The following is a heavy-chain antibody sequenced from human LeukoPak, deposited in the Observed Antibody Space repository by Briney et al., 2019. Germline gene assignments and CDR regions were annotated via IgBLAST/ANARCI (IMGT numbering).Heavy chain of an antibody. D-gene: IGHD5-18*01. CDR2: IYYSGST. V-gene: IGHV4-59*01. CDR1: GGSISSYY. J-gene: IGHJ5*02. CDR3: ARGSAFVTTYRGGNWFDP. Sequence: PSETLSLTCTVSGGSISSYYWSWIRQPPGKGLEWIGYIYYSGSTNYNPSLKSRVTISVDTSKNQFSLKLSSVTAADTAVYYCARGSAFVTTYRGGNWFDPWGQGTLVTVSS.